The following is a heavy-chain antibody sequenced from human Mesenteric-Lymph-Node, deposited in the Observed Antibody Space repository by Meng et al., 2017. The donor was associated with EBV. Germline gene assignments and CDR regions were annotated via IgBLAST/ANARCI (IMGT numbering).Heavy chain of an antibody. CDR1: GESLSGYY. CDR2: INQSGST. D-gene: IGHD4-11*01. V-gene: IGHV4-34*01. Sequence: QDPRWGAGLLNPSEPLPLTCAVSGESLSGYYWSWIRQSPGKGLEWIGEINQSGSTNYNPSLESRLTISVDTSRNHFSLKLTSVTAADTAVYYCARGRIDDYTKFFDYWGQGTLVTVSS. J-gene: IGHJ4*02. CDR3: ARGRIDDYTKFFDY.